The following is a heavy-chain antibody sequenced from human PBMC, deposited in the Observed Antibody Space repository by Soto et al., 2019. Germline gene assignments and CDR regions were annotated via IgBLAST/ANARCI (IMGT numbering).Heavy chain of an antibody. V-gene: IGHV4-31*03. Sequence: QVQLQESGPGLVKPSQTLSLTCTVSGVSISSGGYYWSWIRQHPGKGLGWIGYIYYSGSTYYNPYFKGRVTISVATSKNQFSVKLSSLTAADTAVYYCARINHPGDYGWFDPWGQGTLVTVSS. D-gene: IGHD4-17*01. CDR3: ARINHPGDYGWFDP. CDR1: GVSISSGGYY. J-gene: IGHJ5*02. CDR2: IYYSGST.